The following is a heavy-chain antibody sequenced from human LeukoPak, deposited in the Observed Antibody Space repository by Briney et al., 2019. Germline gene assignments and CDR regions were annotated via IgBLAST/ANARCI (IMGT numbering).Heavy chain of an antibody. Sequence: GGSLRLSCAASGFTFSTYAMSWVRQAPGKGLEWVSTIGGGGGTYYADSVKGRFTISRDTSKNTLFLQVNSLRAEDTAVYYCARNDFGSGWLGDYWGQGTLVTVFS. CDR1: GFTFSTYA. V-gene: IGHV3-23*01. D-gene: IGHD6-19*01. CDR3: ARNDFGSGWLGDY. J-gene: IGHJ4*02. CDR2: IGGGGGT.